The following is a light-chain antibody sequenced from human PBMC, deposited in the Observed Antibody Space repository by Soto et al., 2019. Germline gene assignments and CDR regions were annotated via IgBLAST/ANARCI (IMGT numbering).Light chain of an antibody. CDR1: SSDIGGYNY. J-gene: IGLJ1*01. CDR2: EVS. CDR3: SSYRDNTLYV. V-gene: IGLV2-14*01. Sequence: QSVLAQPASVSGSPGQSITTSCAGTSSDIGGYNYVSWYQQHPGKAPKVMIYEVSNRPSGVSNRFSGSKSGNTASLTISGLQAEDEADYYCSSYRDNTLYVFGSGTKVTVL.